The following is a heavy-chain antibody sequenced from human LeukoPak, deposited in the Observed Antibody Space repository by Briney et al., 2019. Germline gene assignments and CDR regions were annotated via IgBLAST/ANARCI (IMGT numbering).Heavy chain of an antibody. J-gene: IGHJ6*03. D-gene: IGHD4-11*01. V-gene: IGHV3-11*04. CDR1: GFTFSDYY. CDR2: ISSSGSYI. CDR3: ARDIRSNYNLYYYYYYYMDV. Sequence: GGSLRLSCAASGFTFSDYYMSWIRQAPGKGLEWVSYISSSGSYIYYADSVKGRFTISRDNAKNSLYLQMNSLRAEDTAVYYCARDIRSNYNLYYYYYYYMDVWGKGTTVTVSS.